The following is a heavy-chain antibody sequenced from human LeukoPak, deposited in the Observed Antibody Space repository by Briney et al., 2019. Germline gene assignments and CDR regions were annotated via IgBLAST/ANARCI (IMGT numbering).Heavy chain of an antibody. CDR2: IWYDGNNK. J-gene: IGHJ4*02. CDR3: ARDLVPGPNRLLSDY. CDR1: GFTFSSYG. Sequence: PGGSLRLSCAASGFTFSSYGMQWVRQAPGKGLEWVAVIWYDGNNKYYADSVKGRFTISRDNAKNTLYLQMNSLRAEDTAVYYCARDLVPGPNRLLSDYWGQGTLVTVSS. V-gene: IGHV3-33*01. D-gene: IGHD2-2*01.